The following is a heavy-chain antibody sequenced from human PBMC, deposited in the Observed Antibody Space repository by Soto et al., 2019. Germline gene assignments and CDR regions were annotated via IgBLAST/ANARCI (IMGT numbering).Heavy chain of an antibody. CDR1: GYTFTGYY. V-gene: IGHV1-18*04. Sequence: ASVKVSCKASGYTFTGYYMHWVRQAPGQGLEWMGWISTYNGDTKYTQNFRGRVTMTADTSTTTAYMELTSLTSDDTAIYYCAREYCTSSSCYGSDFWGQGTLVTVSS. D-gene: IGHD2-2*01. J-gene: IGHJ4*02. CDR2: ISTYNGDT. CDR3: AREYCTSSSCYGSDF.